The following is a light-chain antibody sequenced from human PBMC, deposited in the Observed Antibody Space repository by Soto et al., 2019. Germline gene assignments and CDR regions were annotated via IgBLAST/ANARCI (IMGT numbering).Light chain of an antibody. J-gene: IGKJ4*01. CDR2: TVS. CDR3: MQRIEFPLT. Sequence: DIVMTQTPLSLTVTSGEPASISCRSSKSLLVSDDGNTYLDWYLQKPGQSPQLLIYTVSYRASGVPDRFSGSGSGTDFTLKISRVEAEDVGVYYCMQRIEFPLTVGGGTKVDIK. CDR1: KSLLVSDDGNTY. V-gene: IGKV2-40*01.